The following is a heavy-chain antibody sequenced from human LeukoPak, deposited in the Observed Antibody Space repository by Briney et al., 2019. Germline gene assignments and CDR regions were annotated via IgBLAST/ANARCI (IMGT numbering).Heavy chain of an antibody. D-gene: IGHD3-10*01. CDR2: IYYSGST. V-gene: IGHV4-39*07. CDR1: GGSISSSSYY. CDR3: ARDGITMVRGVRAFGI. J-gene: IGHJ6*02. Sequence: PSETLSLTCTVSGGSISSSSYYWGWIRQPPGKGLEWIWSIYYSGSTYYNPSLKSRVTISVDTSKNQFSLKLSSVTAADTAVYYCARDGITMVRGVRAFGIWGQGTTVTVSS.